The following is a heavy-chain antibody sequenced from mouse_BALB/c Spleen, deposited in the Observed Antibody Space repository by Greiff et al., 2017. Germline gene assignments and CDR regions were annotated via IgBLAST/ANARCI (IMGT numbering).Heavy chain of an antibody. CDR2: IYPGSGNT. J-gene: IGHJ2*01. CDR3: ALTVFDY. V-gene: IGHV1-77*01. Sequence: VKLMESGAELARPGASVKLSCKASGYTFTDYYINWVKQRTGQGLEWIGEIYPGSGNTYYNEKFKGKATLTADKSSSTAYMQLSSLTSEDSAVYFCALTVFDYWGQGTTLTVSP. D-gene: IGHD1-1*01. CDR1: GYTFTDYY.